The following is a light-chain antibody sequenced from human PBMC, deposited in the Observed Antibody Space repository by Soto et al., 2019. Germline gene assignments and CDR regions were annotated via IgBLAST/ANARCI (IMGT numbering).Light chain of an antibody. CDR2: AAA. CDR1: RDIRGY. Sequence: DIQMTQSPSSLSASVGDRVTITCRASRDIRGYLAWFQQKPGEAPKSLVYAAASLQSGVPSKFSGSGSGTDFTLTISSLQPEDFATYYCQQYFSPPWTFGQGTKVEIK. J-gene: IGKJ1*01. CDR3: QQYFSPPWT. V-gene: IGKV1-16*02.